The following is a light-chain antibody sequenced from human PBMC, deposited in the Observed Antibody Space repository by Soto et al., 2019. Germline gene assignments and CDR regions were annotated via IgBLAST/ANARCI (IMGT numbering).Light chain of an antibody. Sequence: EIVMTQSPATLSVSPGEGVTLSCRASQRLTNNLAWYQQKPGQAPRLLISGASTRATGIPARFSGSGSGSEFTLTISSLQSEDFAVYYCQQYNEWPQITFGQGTRLEIK. CDR2: GAS. CDR1: QRLTNN. J-gene: IGKJ5*01. V-gene: IGKV3D-15*01. CDR3: QQYNEWPQIT.